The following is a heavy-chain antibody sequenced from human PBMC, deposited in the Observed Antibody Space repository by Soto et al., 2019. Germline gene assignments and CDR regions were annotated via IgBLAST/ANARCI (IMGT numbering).Heavy chain of an antibody. V-gene: IGHV1-3*01. CDR2: INAGNGNT. J-gene: IGHJ6*02. Sequence: QVQLVQSGAEVKKPGASVKVSCKASGYTFTSYAMHWVRQAPGQRLEWMGWINAGNGNTKYSQKFQVRVTITRDTSASTAYMELSSLRSEDTAVYYCARDRSVTQLYYYGMDVWGQGTTVTVSS. CDR3: ARDRSVTQLYYYGMDV. D-gene: IGHD4-17*01. CDR1: GYTFTSYA.